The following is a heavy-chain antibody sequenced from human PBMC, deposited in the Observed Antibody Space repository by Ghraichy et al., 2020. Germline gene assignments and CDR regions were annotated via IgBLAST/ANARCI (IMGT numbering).Heavy chain of an antibody. CDR1: GYTFTSYD. CDR2: MNPNSGNT. J-gene: IGHJ6*02. D-gene: IGHD3-9*01. V-gene: IGHV1-8*01. CDR3: ARGLAKALHFDWSHYYYYGMDV. Sequence: ASVKVSCKASGYTFTSYDINWVRQATGQGLEWMGWMNPNSGNTGYAQKFQGRVTMTRNTSISTAYMELSSLRSEDTAVYYCARGLAKALHFDWSHYYYYGMDVWGQGTTVTVSS.